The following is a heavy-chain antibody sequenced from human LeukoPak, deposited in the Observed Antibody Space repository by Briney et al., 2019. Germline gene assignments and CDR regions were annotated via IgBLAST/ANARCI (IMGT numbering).Heavy chain of an antibody. CDR3: ARHVVSNCSSTSCYREFDY. D-gene: IGHD2-2*02. Sequence: SETLSLTCAVYGGSFSGYYWSWIRQPPGKGLEWIGEINHSGSTNYNPSLKSRVTISVDTSKNQFSLKLSSVTAADTAVYYCARHVVSNCSSTSCYREFDYWGQGTLVTVSS. CDR2: INHSGST. J-gene: IGHJ4*02. V-gene: IGHV4-34*01. CDR1: GGSFSGYY.